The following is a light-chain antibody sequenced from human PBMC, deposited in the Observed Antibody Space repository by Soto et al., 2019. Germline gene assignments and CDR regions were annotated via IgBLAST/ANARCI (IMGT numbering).Light chain of an antibody. V-gene: IGLV2-14*01. CDR1: SSDVGGYNY. J-gene: IGLJ3*02. CDR3: SSYTSSSTRV. CDR2: EVS. Sequence: QSVLTQPASVSGSPGQSITISCTGTSSDVGGYNYVSWYQQHPGKAPKLMIYEVSNRPSGVCNRFSGSKSGNTASLTISGLQAEDEADYYCSSYTSSSTRVFGGGTKLTV.